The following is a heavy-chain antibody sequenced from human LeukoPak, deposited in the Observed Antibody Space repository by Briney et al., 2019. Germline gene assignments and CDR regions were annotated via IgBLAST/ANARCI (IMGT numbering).Heavy chain of an antibody. Sequence: ASVKVSCKASGYTFSSYGISWVRQAPGQGLEWMGWISPNDGNTNYAQKLQGRVTITTDTSTSTAYMQLRSLRSDDTAVYYCARAQYYDFWNGFPLLFDPWGEGTLVTVSS. CDR2: ISPNDGNT. D-gene: IGHD3/OR15-3a*01. CDR3: ARAQYYDFWNGFPLLFDP. CDR1: GYTFSSYG. V-gene: IGHV1-18*01. J-gene: IGHJ5*02.